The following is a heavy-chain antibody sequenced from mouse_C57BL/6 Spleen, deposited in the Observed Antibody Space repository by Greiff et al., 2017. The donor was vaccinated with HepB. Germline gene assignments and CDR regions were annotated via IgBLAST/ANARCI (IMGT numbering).Heavy chain of an antibody. D-gene: IGHD1-1*01. J-gene: IGHJ3*01. V-gene: IGHV1-50*01. CDR1: GYTFTSYW. CDR3: ARPGGYGSSSWFAY. Sequence: QVQLQQPGAELVKPGASAKLSCKASGYTFTSYWMQWVKQRPGQGLEWIGEIDPSDSYTNYNQKFKGKATLTVDTSSSTAYMQLSSLTSEDSAVYYCARPGGYGSSSWFAYWGQGTLVTVSA. CDR2: IDPSDSYT.